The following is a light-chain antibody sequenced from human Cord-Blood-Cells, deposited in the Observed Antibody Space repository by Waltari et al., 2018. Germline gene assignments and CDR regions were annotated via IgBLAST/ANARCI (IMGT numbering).Light chain of an antibody. CDR2: QDS. CDR3: QAWDSSTVV. V-gene: IGLV3-1*01. Sequence: SYELTQPPSVSVSPGQTASITCSGDKLGDKYACWYQQKPGQSPVLVIYQDSKRPSGIPERCSRYNSGNTATLTISRTQAMDEADYYCQAWDSSTVVFGGGTKLTVL. CDR1: KLGDKY. J-gene: IGLJ2*01.